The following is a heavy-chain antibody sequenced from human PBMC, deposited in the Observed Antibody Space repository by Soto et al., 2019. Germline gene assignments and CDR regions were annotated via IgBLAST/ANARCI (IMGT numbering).Heavy chain of an antibody. CDR3: AKDRGGRGVLDY. CDR1: GFTFSDYY. V-gene: IGHV3-11*06. CDR2: ISSSSSYT. Sequence: GGSLRLSCAASGFTFSDYYMSWIRQAPGKGLEWVSYISSSSSYTNYADSVKGRFTISRDNSKNTLYLQMNSLRAEDTAVYYCAKDRGGRGVLDYWGQGTLVTVSS. J-gene: IGHJ4*02. D-gene: IGHD3-16*01.